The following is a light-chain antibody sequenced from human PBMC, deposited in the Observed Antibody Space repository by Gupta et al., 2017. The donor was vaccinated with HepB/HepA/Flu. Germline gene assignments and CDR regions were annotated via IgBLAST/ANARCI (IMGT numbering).Light chain of an antibody. Sequence: QSAPTQPASVSVSPGQSITISCTGTSSDVGRYKYVSWYQQHPGQPPKLIIYDVSSRPSGASNRFSGSKSGITASLTISGLQPDDEAKYSCSSSTTRKSGLFGGGTNMTVL. CDR2: DVS. CDR3: SSSTTRKSGL. V-gene: IGLV2-14*01. J-gene: IGLJ2*01. CDR1: SSDVGRYKY.